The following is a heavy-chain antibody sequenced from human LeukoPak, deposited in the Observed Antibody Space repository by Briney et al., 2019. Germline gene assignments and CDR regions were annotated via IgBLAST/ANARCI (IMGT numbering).Heavy chain of an antibody. J-gene: IGHJ5*02. D-gene: IGHD5-12*01. V-gene: IGHV1-2*02. Sequence: GASVKVSCKASGYTFTGYYMHWVRQAPGQGLEWMGWINPNSGGTNYAQKFQGRVTMTRDTSISTDYMELSRLRSDDTAVYYCARSGWDIVATNPTAWGQGTLVTVSS. CDR1: GYTFTGYY. CDR3: ARSGWDIVATNPTA. CDR2: INPNSGGT.